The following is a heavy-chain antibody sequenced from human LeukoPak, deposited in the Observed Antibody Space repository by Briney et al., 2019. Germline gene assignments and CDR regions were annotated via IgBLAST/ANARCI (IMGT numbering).Heavy chain of an antibody. V-gene: IGHV4-31*03. D-gene: IGHD5-18*01. CDR3: ARSPGLQLWPSGGWFDP. Sequence: SQTLSLTCTVSGGSISSGGYYWSWIRQHPGKGLEWIGYIYYSGSTYYNPSLKSRVTISVDTSKNQFSLKLSSVTAADTAVYYCARSPGLQLWPSGGWFDPWGQGTLVTVSS. J-gene: IGHJ5*02. CDR2: IYYSGST. CDR1: GGSISSGGYY.